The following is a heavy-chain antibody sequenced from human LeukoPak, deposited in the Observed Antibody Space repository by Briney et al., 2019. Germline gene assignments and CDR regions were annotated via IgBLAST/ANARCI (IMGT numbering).Heavy chain of an antibody. J-gene: IGHJ4*02. CDR1: GGSISSSNW. CDR2: IYHSGST. V-gene: IGHV4-4*02. D-gene: IGHD3-22*01. CDR3: ASQVEHYYDSSGGPFDY. Sequence: SGTLSLTCAVSGGSISSSNWWSWVRQPPGKGLEWIGEIYHSGSTNYNPSLKSRVTISVDKSKNQFSLKLSSVTAADTAVYYCASQVEHYYDSSGGPFDYWGQGTLVTVSS.